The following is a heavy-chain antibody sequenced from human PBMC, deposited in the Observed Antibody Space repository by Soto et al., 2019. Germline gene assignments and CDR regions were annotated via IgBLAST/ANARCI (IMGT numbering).Heavy chain of an antibody. J-gene: IGHJ5*02. Sequence: SETLSLTCTVSGGSISSYYWSWIRQPPGKGLEWIGYIYYSGSTNYNPSLKSRVTISVDTSKNQFSLKLSSVTAADTAVYYCARHSAVVAVAGSNWFDPWGQGTLVTVSS. CDR2: IYYSGST. V-gene: IGHV4-59*08. CDR3: ARHSAVVAVAGSNWFDP. CDR1: GGSISSYY. D-gene: IGHD6-19*01.